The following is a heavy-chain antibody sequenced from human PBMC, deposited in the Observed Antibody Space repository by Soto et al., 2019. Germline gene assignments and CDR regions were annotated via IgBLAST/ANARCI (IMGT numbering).Heavy chain of an antibody. Sequence: ASVKVSCKASGGTFNNCVISWVRQAPGQGLEWMGGIIPIFDTANYAQKFQGRVTMTTDTSTRTAYMELRSLRSDDTAVYYCARDLDSGSYYFDYWGQGTLVTVSS. CDR3: ARDLDSGSYYFDY. CDR1: GGTFNNCV. CDR2: IIPIFDTA. J-gene: IGHJ4*02. V-gene: IGHV1-69*05. D-gene: IGHD1-26*01.